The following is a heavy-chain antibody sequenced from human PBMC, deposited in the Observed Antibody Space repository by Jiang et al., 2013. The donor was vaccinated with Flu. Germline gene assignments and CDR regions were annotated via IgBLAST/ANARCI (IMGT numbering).Heavy chain of an antibody. Sequence: GPGLVKPSETLSLTCTVSGGSISSYYWSWIRQPPGKRLEWIGYIYYSGSTNYNPSLKSRVTISVDTSKNQFSLKLSSVTAADTAVYYCARADHDVVVAATSQYYYYYGMDV. CDR2: IYYSGST. J-gene: IGHJ6*01. D-gene: IGHD2-15*01. CDR3: ARADHDVVVAATSQYYYYYGMDV. V-gene: IGHV4-59*13. CDR1: GGSISSYY.